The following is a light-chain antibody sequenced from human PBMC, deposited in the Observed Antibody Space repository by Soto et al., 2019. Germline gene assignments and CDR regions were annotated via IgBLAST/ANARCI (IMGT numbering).Light chain of an antibody. CDR1: QSVTSSY. CDR3: QQYGSSPT. Sequence: EIVLTQSPGTLSLSPGEIATLSCRASQSVTSSYLACYQQKPGQAPRLLIYGASSRATGIPDRFSGSGSGTDFTLTISRLEPEDFAVYYCQQYGSSPTFGQGTRLEIK. CDR2: GAS. J-gene: IGKJ5*01. V-gene: IGKV3-20*01.